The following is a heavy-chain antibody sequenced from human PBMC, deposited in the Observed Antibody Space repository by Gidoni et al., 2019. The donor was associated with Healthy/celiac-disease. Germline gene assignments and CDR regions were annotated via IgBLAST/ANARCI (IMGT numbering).Heavy chain of an antibody. J-gene: IGHJ6*03. CDR3: TREGETGVWSGYGVGYYYYMDV. V-gene: IGHV3-49*05. Sequence: EVQLVESGGGLVKQGRSLRLSCQASGFTFGDYAMSWFRQAPGKGLEWVGFIRSKAYGGTTEYAASVKGRFTISRDDSKSIAYLQMNSLKTEDTAVYYCTREGETGVWSGYGVGYYYYMDVWGKGTTVTVSS. CDR1: GFTFGDYA. CDR2: IRSKAYGGTT. D-gene: IGHD3-3*01.